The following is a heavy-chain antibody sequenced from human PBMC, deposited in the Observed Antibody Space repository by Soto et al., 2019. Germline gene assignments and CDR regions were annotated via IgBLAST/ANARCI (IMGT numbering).Heavy chain of an antibody. Sequence: PSETLSLTCTVSGGSISSYYWSWIRQPPGKGLEWIGEINHSGSTNYNPSLKSRVTISVDTSKNQFSLKLSSVTAADTAVYYCARGRLRKDDYGGKSVPFDYWGQGTLVPVSS. J-gene: IGHJ4*02. CDR3: ARGRLRKDDYGGKSVPFDY. CDR1: GGSISSYY. CDR2: INHSGST. V-gene: IGHV4-34*01. D-gene: IGHD4-17*01.